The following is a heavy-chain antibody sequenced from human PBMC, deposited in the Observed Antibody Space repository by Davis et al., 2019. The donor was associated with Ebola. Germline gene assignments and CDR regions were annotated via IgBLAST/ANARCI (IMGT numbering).Heavy chain of an antibody. Sequence: HSQTLSLTCAISGDSVSGSSGAWNWIRQSPSRGLEWLGRTYYSSKWYNESALSVKSRITISADTAKNQLSLQLNSVTPEDTAVYYCARGWLRSKFDYWGQGTLVTVSS. CDR2: TYYSSKWYN. J-gene: IGHJ4*02. V-gene: IGHV6-1*01. CDR3: ARGWLRSKFDY. CDR1: GDSVSGSSGA. D-gene: IGHD5-12*01.